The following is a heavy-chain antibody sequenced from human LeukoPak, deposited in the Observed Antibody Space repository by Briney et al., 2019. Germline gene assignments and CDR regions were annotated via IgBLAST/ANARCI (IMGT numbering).Heavy chain of an antibody. J-gene: IGHJ4*02. CDR3: ARGSGYYDSSGYYYGV. Sequence: PGGSLRLSCAASGFTFDDFAMHWVRQAPGKGLEWVSGISFNSGSIGYADSVKGRFTISRDNAKNSLYLQMNSLRAEDTAVYYCARGSGYYDSSGYYYGVWGQGTLVTVSS. V-gene: IGHV3-9*01. D-gene: IGHD3-22*01. CDR1: GFTFDDFA. CDR2: ISFNSGSI.